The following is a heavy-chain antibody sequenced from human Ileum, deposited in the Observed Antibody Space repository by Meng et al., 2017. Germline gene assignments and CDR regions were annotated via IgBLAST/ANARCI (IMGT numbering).Heavy chain of an antibody. CDR2: IGHEGNSI. D-gene: IGHD1-1*01. Sequence: RVGCGGWVVQPGRSRGLSMAGSGFTFSIYGMHWVRQAPGKGLEGVAFIGHEGNSIYYADSVKGRFTISRDNSKNMLYLQMNSLGAEDTAVYYCARDFGGGTNWQCDYWGQGTLVTVSS. V-gene: IGHV3-33*01. CDR3: ARDFGGGTNWQCDY. J-gene: IGHJ4*02. CDR1: GFTFSIYG.